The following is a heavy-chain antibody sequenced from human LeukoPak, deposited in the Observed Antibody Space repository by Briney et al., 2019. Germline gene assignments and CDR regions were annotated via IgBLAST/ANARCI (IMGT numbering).Heavy chain of an antibody. CDR1: GGSFDNYY. D-gene: IGHD3-3*01. Sequence: SETLSLTCSISGGSFDNYYWSWIRQPAGKGLEWIGRIYISGNTYYNPSLKSRVTMSIDTSKNQFSLNLNSVTAADAAMYYCARGFWSGSYVYFDYWGQGSLVTVSS. V-gene: IGHV4-4*07. CDR3: ARGFWSGSYVYFDY. CDR2: IYISGNT. J-gene: IGHJ4*02.